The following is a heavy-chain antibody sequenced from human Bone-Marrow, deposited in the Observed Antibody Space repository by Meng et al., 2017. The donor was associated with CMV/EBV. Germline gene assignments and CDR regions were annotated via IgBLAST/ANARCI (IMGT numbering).Heavy chain of an antibody. J-gene: IGHJ4*02. D-gene: IGHD1-26*01. Sequence: GESLKISCAASGFTFSSYGMSWVRQAPGEGLEWVSGISGGGISTYYADSVKGRFTISRDNSKNTLYLQMSSLRAEDTAVYYCAKESQYSGSPVDYWGQGTLVTVSS. V-gene: IGHV3-23*01. CDR3: AKESQYSGSPVDY. CDR1: GFTFSSYG. CDR2: ISGGGIST.